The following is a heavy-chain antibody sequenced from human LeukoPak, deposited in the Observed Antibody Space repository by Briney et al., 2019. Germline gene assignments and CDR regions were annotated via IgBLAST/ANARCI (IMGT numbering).Heavy chain of an antibody. CDR1: GFTFSSYW. CDR3: AKVSYGAYYDGI. D-gene: IGHD3-16*01. J-gene: IGHJ3*02. CDR2: INSDGSST. Sequence: GGSLRLSCAASGFTFSSYWMHWVRQAPGKGLVWVSRINSDGSSTSYADSVKGRFTISRDNSKNSLYLQMNSLRTEDTALYYCAKVSYGAYYDGIWGQGTMVTVSS. V-gene: IGHV3-74*01.